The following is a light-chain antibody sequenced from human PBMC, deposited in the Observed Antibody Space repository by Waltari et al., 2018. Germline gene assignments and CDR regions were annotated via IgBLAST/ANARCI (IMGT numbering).Light chain of an antibody. CDR3: QQGNAFPPT. CDR1: QEINGW. V-gene: IGKV1-12*01. CDR2: GAS. J-gene: IGKJ1*01. Sequence: IQMTQSPSSVSAYVGDRVTITCRASQEINGWLTWYQQKPGKAPKLLIYGASTLQTGVPSRFSGGRSGTDFTLTISGLQPEDFAPYFCQQGNAFPPTFGQGTKVDIK.